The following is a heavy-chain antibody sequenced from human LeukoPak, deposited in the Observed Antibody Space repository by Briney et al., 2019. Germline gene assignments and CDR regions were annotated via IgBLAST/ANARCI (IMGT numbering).Heavy chain of an antibody. CDR3: ARGSGAATIFN. V-gene: IGHV4-34*01. J-gene: IGHJ4*02. Sequence: SETLSLTCAVYGGSFSGYYWSWIRQPPGKGLEWIGEINHSGSTNYNPSLKSRVTISVDTSKNQFSLKLSSVTAADTAVYYCARGSGAATIFNWGQGTLVTVSS. CDR1: GGSFSGYY. CDR2: INHSGST. D-gene: IGHD5-24*01.